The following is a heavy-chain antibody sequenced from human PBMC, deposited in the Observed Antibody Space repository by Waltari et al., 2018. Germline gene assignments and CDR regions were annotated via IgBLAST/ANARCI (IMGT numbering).Heavy chain of an antibody. CDR1: GGSISGFY. D-gene: IGHD2-21*02. V-gene: IGHV4-59*01. CDR3: ARGGGGDWEWFDP. CDR2: IYYTGST. Sequence: QVQLQESGPSLLKPSETLSLICTVSGGSISGFYWSWVRQPPGKGLAWIGYIYYTGSTKFNPSLKSRVTMSVDTSKNQFSLKLSSVTAADTAVYYCARGGGGDWEWFDPWGXGTLVTVSS. J-gene: IGHJ5*02.